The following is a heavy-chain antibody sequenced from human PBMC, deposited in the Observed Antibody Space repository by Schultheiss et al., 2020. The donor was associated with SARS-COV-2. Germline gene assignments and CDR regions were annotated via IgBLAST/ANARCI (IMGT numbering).Heavy chain of an antibody. V-gene: IGHV4-39*01. Sequence: SETLSLTCTVSGGSISSSSYYWGWIRQPPGKGLEWIGSIYYSGSTYYNPSLKSRVTISVDTSKNQFSLKLSSVTAADTAVYYCARHVEDLYYYDSSGYSDYWGQGTLVTVSS. CDR1: GGSISSSSYY. CDR2: IYYSGST. CDR3: ARHVEDLYYYDSSGYSDY. D-gene: IGHD3-22*01. J-gene: IGHJ4*02.